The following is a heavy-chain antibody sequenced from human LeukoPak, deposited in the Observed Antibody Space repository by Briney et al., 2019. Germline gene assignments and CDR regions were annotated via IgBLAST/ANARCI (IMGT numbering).Heavy chain of an antibody. D-gene: IGHD2-2*02. CDR3: ARVVPAAINWFDP. Sequence: SETLSLTCTVSGGSISSSSYSWGWIRQPPGKGLQWIGSLYYSGSTYYNPSLKSRVTISVDTSKNQFSLKMSSVTAADTAVYYCARVVPAAINWFDPWGQGTLVTVSS. V-gene: IGHV4-39*01. CDR2: LYYSGST. CDR1: GGSISSSSYS. J-gene: IGHJ5*02.